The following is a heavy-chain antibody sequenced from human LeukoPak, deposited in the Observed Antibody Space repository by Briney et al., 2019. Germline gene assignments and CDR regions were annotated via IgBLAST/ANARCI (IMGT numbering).Heavy chain of an antibody. D-gene: IGHD2-2*01. CDR3: ARDLIGYCSSTSCYAFDI. J-gene: IGHJ3*02. CDR2: IYTSGST. CDR1: GGSISSYY. Sequence: SETLSLTCTVSGGSISSYYWSWIRQPAGKGLEWIGRIYTSGSTNYNPSLKSRVTMSVDTSKNQFSLKLSSVTAADTAVYYCARDLIGYCSSTSCYAFDIWGQGTMVTVSS. V-gene: IGHV4-4*07.